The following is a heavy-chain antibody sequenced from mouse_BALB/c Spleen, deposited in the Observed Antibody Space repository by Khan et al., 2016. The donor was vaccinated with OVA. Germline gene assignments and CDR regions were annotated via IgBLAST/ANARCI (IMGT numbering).Heavy chain of an antibody. V-gene: IGHV1S132*01. CDR3: ARGYFVNNELAY. D-gene: IGHD2-1*01. J-gene: IGHJ3*01. CDR1: GYTFTSYW. Sequence: QVRLQQSGAELVKPGASVKLSCKTSGYTFTSYWIQWVKQRPGQGLGWIGQIFPGTGTTYYNENFKGKATLTIDTSSTTSYMQLSIRTSEDSAVYFCARGYFVNNELAYWGQGTLVTVSA. CDR2: IFPGTGTT.